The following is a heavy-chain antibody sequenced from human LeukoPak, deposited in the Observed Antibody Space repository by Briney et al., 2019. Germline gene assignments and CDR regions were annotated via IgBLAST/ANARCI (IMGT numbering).Heavy chain of an antibody. CDR2: IYHTGET. CDR1: GGSFSTYY. J-gene: IGHJ4*02. V-gene: IGHV4-34*01. CDR3: ARGRFAELLFDI. D-gene: IGHD3-10*01. Sequence: SETLSLTCAVYGGSFSTYYWGWVCQTPGKGLEWIASIYHTGETHYHPSLKSRVSISVDTSNNQFSLRSTSATAADTAMYYCARGRFAELLFDIWGQGTLVTVSS.